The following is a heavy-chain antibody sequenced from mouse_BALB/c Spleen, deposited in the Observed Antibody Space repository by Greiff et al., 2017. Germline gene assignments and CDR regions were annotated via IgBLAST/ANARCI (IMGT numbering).Heavy chain of an antibody. CDR3: ARGTGDPFDY. CDR1: GFNIKDTY. V-gene: IGHV14-3*02. CDR2: IDPANGNT. D-gene: IGHD4-1*01. J-gene: IGHJ2*01. Sequence: EVQLKESGAELVKPGASVKLSCTASGFNIKDTYMHWVKQRPEQGLEWIGRIDPANGNTKYDPKFQGKATITADTSSNTAYLQLSSLTSEDTAVYYCARGTGDPFDYWGQGTTLTVSS.